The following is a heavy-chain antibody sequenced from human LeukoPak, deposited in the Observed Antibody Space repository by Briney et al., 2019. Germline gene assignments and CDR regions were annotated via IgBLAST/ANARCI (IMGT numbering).Heavy chain of an antibody. CDR2: INHSGST. D-gene: IGHD3-3*01. CDR3: ARLRFLEWLPHPFDY. CDR1: GGSFSGYY. Sequence: SETLSLTCAVYGGSFSGYYWSWIRQPPGKGLEWIGEINHSGSTYYNPSLKCRVTISVDTSKNQFSLKLSSVTAADTAVYYCARLRFLEWLPHPFDYWGQGTLVTVSS. J-gene: IGHJ4*02. V-gene: IGHV4-34*01.